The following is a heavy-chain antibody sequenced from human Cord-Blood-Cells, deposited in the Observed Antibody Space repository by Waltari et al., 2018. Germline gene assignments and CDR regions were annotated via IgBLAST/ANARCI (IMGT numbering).Heavy chain of an antibody. D-gene: IGHD2-2*01. J-gene: IGHJ5*02. Sequence: QVQLVQSGAEVKKPGSSVKVSCKASGGTFSSYAISWVRQAPGQGLEWMGGNIPIFGTANDAQKFQGRVTITADESTSTAYMELSSLRSEDTAVYYCASEYCSSTSCYNWFDPWGQGTLVTVSS. V-gene: IGHV1-69*01. CDR1: GGTFSSYA. CDR3: ASEYCSSTSCYNWFDP. CDR2: NIPIFGTA.